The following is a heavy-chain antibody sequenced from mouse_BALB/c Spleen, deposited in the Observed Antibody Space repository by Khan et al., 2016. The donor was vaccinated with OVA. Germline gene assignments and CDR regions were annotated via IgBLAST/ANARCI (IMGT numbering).Heavy chain of an antibody. CDR3: TRDRIDY. Sequence: VQLVESGAELAKPGASVKMSCKASGYTFTTYWMHWVKQRPGQGLEWIGYINPTSGYTDYNEKFKDRATLSADKSSSTAYMQPSSLTSDDSAVYYCTRDRIDYWGQGTTLTVSS. V-gene: IGHV1-7*01. CDR1: GYTFTTYW. CDR2: INPTSGYT. J-gene: IGHJ2*01.